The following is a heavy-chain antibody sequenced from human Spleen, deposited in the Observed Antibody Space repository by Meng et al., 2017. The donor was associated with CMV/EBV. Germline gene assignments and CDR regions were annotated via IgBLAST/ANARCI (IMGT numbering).Heavy chain of an antibody. Sequence: GESLKISCAASGFSFSNAWMSWVRQAPGKGLEWVGRIKDRANGGTTDCVAPVKGRFTISRDDSKNTLYLQMNSLKTEDTAVYYCTTAAASRSYWGQGALVTVS. J-gene: IGHJ4*02. CDR1: GFSFSNAW. CDR3: TTAAASRSY. CDR2: IKDRANGGTT. V-gene: IGHV3-15*01. D-gene: IGHD2-2*01.